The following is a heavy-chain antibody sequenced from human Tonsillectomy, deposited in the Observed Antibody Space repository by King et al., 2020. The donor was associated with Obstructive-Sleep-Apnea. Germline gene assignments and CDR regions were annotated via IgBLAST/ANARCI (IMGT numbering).Heavy chain of an antibody. V-gene: IGHV3-7*01. CDR1: GFTFTTYW. J-gene: IGHJ4*02. D-gene: IGHD6-19*01. Sequence: VQLVESGGGLVQPGGSLRLSCAASGFTFTTYWMSWVRQAPGKGLEWVATIKKDGSDKYYADSVKGRFTISRDNADNSLYLQMNSLRAEDTAVYYCARDHNRAWSPWEYWGQGTLAT. CDR2: IKKDGSDK. CDR3: ARDHNRAWSPWEY.